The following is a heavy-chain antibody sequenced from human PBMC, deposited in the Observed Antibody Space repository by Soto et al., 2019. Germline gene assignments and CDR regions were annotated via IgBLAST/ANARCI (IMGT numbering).Heavy chain of an antibody. CDR2: IYYSGST. J-gene: IGHJ4*02. Sequence: SETLSLTCTVSGGSINSDYWSWIRQPPGMGLEWIGYIYYSGSTNYNPSLKSRVTISVDTSKKQLSLKLSSVTAADTAVYYCARVGRHYDSSGYYSYYFDYWGQGTLVTVSS. CDR3: ARVGRHYDSSGYYSYYFDY. V-gene: IGHV4-59*08. D-gene: IGHD3-22*01. CDR1: GGSINSDY.